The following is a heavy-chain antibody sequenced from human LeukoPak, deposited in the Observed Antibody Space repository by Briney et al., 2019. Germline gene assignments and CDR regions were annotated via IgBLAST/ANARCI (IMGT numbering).Heavy chain of an antibody. CDR1: GFTFSSYA. CDR2: INTDGTAT. V-gene: IGHV3-74*01. D-gene: IGHD2-2*01. J-gene: IGHJ4*02. Sequence: GGSLRLSCAASGFTFSSYAMTWVRQAPGKGLVWVSLINTDGTATSYAGSVEGRFTISRDNAKNTLYLQMNSLSAEDTAVYYCTRATVVNDYWGQGTLVTVSS. CDR3: TRATVVNDY.